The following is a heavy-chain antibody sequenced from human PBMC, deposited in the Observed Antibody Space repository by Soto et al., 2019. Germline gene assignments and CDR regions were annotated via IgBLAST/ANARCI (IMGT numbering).Heavy chain of an antibody. D-gene: IGHD1-26*01. CDR2: ISASGGLK. Sequence: EVQLSESGGDLRQPGGSLRLSCAASGFTFTNYAMTWVRQTPGKGLEWVSGISASGGLKYYADSVQGRFTVSRDNSKNILYLHMDNLRDEDTALYYCAREVGAPSGWLAPWGQGTQFTVSS. CDR1: GFTFTNYA. CDR3: AREVGAPSGWLAP. J-gene: IGHJ5*02. V-gene: IGHV3-23*01.